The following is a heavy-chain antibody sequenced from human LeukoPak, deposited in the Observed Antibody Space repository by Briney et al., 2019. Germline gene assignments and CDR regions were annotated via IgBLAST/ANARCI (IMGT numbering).Heavy chain of an antibody. D-gene: IGHD3-10*01. J-gene: IGHJ4*02. Sequence: SVKVSCKASGGTFSRYAISWVRQAPGQELEWMGRIIPILGIANYAQKFQGRVTITADRSTSTVYMELSCLRSEDTAMYYCATDPDYGSGSYRYFDYWGQGTLVTVSS. V-gene: IGHV1-69*04. CDR3: ATDPDYGSGSYRYFDY. CDR1: GGTFSRYA. CDR2: IIPILGIA.